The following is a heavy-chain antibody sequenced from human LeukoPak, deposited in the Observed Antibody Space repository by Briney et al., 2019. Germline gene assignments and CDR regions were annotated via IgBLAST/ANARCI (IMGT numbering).Heavy chain of an antibody. CDR1: GGSFSGYY. V-gene: IGHV4-34*01. CDR2: INHSGST. D-gene: IGHD3-22*01. J-gene: IGHJ4*02. CDR3: ARWATYYYDSSGYYSFDY. Sequence: SETLSLTCAVYGGSFSGYYWSWIRRPPGKGLEWIGEINHSGSTNYNPSLKSRVTISVDTSKNQFSLKLSSVTAADTAVYYCARWATYYYDSSGYYSFDYWGQGTLVTVSS.